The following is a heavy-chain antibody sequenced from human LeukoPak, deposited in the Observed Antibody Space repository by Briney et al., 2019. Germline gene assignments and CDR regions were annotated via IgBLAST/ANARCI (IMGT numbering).Heavy chain of an antibody. Sequence: SGPALVKPTQTLTLTCTFSGFSLTTSGMCVSWIRQPPGKALEWLALIDWDDYKSYSTSLKTRLTISKDTSKNQVVLTMTNMDPVDTATYYCARGSSHGFDYWGQGTLVTVSS. V-gene: IGHV2-70*01. CDR1: GFSLTTSGMC. CDR3: ARGSSHGFDY. CDR2: IDWDDYK. J-gene: IGHJ4*02.